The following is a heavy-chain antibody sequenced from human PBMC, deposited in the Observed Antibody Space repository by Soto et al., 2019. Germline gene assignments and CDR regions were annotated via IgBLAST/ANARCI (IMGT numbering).Heavy chain of an antibody. Sequence: ASVKVSCKASGYTFTAYAIHWVRQAPGQGLEWMAWINAGNGDTKYSQKFQGRVTVTRDTSASTVYMELSSLRSEDTSVCDCARDSYASVTHWGQGTLVTGSS. V-gene: IGHV1-3*01. D-gene: IGHD4-17*01. CDR2: INAGNGDT. CDR1: GYTFTAYA. J-gene: IGHJ4*02. CDR3: ARDSYASVTH.